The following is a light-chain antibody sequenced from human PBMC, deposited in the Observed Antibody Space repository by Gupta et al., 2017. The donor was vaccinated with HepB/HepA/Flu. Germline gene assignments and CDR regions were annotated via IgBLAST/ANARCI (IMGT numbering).Light chain of an antibody. CDR2: GNR. V-gene: IGLV1-40*01. CDR1: SSNIGAGYD. J-gene: IGLJ2*01. CDR3: QSYDSSRSGFVV. Sequence: QSVLTQPPSVSGAPGQRVTISCTGSSSNIGAGYDVHWYQQLPGTAPKLLIYGNRNRLSGGPDRFSGSKSGTSASLAITGLQAEEEADYYCQSYDSSRSGFVVFGGGTKLTVL.